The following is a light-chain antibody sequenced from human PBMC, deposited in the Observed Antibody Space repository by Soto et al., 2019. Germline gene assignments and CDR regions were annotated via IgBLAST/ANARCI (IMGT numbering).Light chain of an antibody. V-gene: IGKV2-28*01. CDR3: MEALQAPRT. CDR2: LGS. J-gene: IGKJ1*01. CDR1: QSLLHSNGYNY. Sequence: DIVMTQSPLSLPVTPGEPASISCRSSQSLLHSNGYNYLDWYLQKPGQSPQLLIYLGSNRASGVPHRFSGSGSGTDFTLKISRVEVEDVGVYYCMEALQAPRTCGQGTKVEIK.